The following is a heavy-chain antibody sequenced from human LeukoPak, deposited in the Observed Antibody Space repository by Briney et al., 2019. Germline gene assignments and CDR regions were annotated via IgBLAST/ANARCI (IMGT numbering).Heavy chain of an antibody. V-gene: IGHV5-10-1*01. CDR3: VRQPPGVYDTTQNWFDP. D-gene: IGHD3-22*01. Sequence: GESLMISCKVSGYSFPSYWSTWVRQVPGKGLEWMGRIAPSDSYTNYNPSFEGHVTMSVEKSITTVYLQWSSLKASDTAMYYCVRQPPGVYDTTQNWFDPWGQGTLVTVSS. CDR2: IAPSDSYT. CDR1: GYSFPSYW. J-gene: IGHJ5*02.